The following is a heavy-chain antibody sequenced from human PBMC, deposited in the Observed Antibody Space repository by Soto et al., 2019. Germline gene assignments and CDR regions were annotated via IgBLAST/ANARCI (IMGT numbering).Heavy chain of an antibody. CDR1: GGSIISCGYY. V-gene: IGHV4-31*03. CDR3: ARDPTP. J-gene: IGHJ5*02. Sequence: TLSLTCTVSGGSIISCGYYWSLIRQHPGKGLEWIGYIYYSGNTYYNPSLKSRVTISVDTSKNQFSLKLSSVTAADTAVYYCARDPTPWGQGTLVTVSS. CDR2: IYYSGNT.